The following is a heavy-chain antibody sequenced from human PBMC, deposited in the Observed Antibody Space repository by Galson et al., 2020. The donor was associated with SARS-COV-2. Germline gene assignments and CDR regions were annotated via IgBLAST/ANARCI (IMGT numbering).Heavy chain of an antibody. CDR3: ARVSIDYGDYVFDY. Sequence: SETLSLTCAVSGDSISSGDYYWSWVRQPPGKGLEWIGYIYYSGTTYYNPSLKNRVTISVDTSKYQFSLSLTSVTAADTAVYYCARVSIDYGDYVFDYWGQGNLVTVSS. D-gene: IGHD4-17*01. CDR1: GDSISSGDYY. J-gene: IGHJ4*02. CDR2: IYYSGTT. V-gene: IGHV4-30-4*01.